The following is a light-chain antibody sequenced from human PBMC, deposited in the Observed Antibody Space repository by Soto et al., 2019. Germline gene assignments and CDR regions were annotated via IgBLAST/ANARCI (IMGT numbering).Light chain of an antibody. J-gene: IGLJ2*01. CDR1: SSNIGNNY. V-gene: IGLV1-51*01. CDR2: DNN. CDR3: GTWDSRLSAVV. Sequence: QSVLTQPPSVSAAPGQKVTISCSGSSSNIGNNYVSWYQHLPGTAPKLLIYDNNKRPSGIPDRFSGSKSGTSATLGITGLQTGDEAEYYCGTWDSRLSAVVFGGGTKLTVL.